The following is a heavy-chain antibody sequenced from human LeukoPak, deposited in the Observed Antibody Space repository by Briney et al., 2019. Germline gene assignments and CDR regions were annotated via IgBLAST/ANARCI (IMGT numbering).Heavy chain of an antibody. CDR3: ARDRSGSYDY. CDR2: IYSGGST. CDR1: GFTFSSYW. J-gene: IGHJ4*02. D-gene: IGHD1-26*01. V-gene: IGHV3-53*01. Sequence: GGSLRLSCAASGFTFSSYWMTWVRQAPGKGLGWVSVIYSGGSTYYADSVKGRFTISRDKSKNTLYLQMNSLRAEDTAVYYCARDRSGSYDYWGQGTLVTVSS.